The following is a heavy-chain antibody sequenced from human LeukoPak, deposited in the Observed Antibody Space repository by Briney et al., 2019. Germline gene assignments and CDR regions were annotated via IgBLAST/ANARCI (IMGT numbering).Heavy chain of an antibody. CDR3: ARGDDYIDY. J-gene: IGHJ4*02. V-gene: IGHV3-11*04. Sequence: GGSLRLSCAASGFSFKYYAMSWVRQAPGKGLEWVSYISSSGSTIYYADSVKGRFTISRDNAKNSLYLQMNSLRAEDTAVYYCARGDDYIDYWGQGTLVTVSS. CDR1: GFSFKYYA. CDR2: ISSSGSTI.